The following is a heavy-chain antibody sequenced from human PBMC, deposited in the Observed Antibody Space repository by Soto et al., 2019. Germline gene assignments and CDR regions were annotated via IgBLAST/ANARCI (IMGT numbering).Heavy chain of an antibody. CDR1: GYTFTSYG. D-gene: IGHD6-19*01. Sequence: ASVKVSCKDSGYTFTSYGISWVRQALGQGLEWMGWISAYNGNTNYAQKLQGRVTMTTDTSTSTAYMELRSLRSDDTAVYYCAREVYYSSGPTFDYWGQGTLVTVSS. J-gene: IGHJ4*02. CDR3: AREVYYSSGPTFDY. CDR2: ISAYNGNT. V-gene: IGHV1-18*01.